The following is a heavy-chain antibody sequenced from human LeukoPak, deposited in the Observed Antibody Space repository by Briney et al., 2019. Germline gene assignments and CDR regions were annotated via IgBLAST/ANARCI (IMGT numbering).Heavy chain of an antibody. CDR1: GGSFSGYY. Sequence: PSETLSLTCAVYGGSFSGYYWSWIRQPPGKGLEWIGEINHSGSTNYNPSLKSRVTISVDTSKNQFSLKLSSVTAADTAIYYCARDWGYYSFDSWGQGTQVTVSS. V-gene: IGHV4-34*01. CDR2: INHSGST. CDR3: ARDWGYYSFDS. D-gene: IGHD3-3*01. J-gene: IGHJ4*02.